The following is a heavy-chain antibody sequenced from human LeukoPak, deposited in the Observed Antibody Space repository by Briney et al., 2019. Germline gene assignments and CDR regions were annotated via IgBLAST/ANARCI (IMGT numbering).Heavy chain of an antibody. Sequence: ASVKVSCKASGYTFTGYYMHWVRQAPGQGLEWMGWINPNSGGTNYAQKFQGRVTMTRDTSISTAYMELSRLRSDDTAVYYCARDLVVVVAATGDAFDIWGQGTMVTVSS. CDR1: GYTFTGYY. V-gene: IGHV1-2*02. D-gene: IGHD2-15*01. J-gene: IGHJ3*02. CDR2: INPNSGGT. CDR3: ARDLVVVVAATGDAFDI.